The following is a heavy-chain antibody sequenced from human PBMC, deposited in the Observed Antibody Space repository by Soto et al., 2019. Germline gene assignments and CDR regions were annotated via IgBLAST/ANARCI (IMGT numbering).Heavy chain of an antibody. Sequence: GGSLRLSCAASGFTFSSYSMNWVRQAPGKGLEWVSSISSSSYIYYADSVKGRFTISRDNAKNSLYLQMNSLRAEDTAVYYCARVTSVVVPAASYYYYGMDVWGQGTTVNVSS. CDR1: GFTFSSYS. D-gene: IGHD2-2*01. J-gene: IGHJ6*02. CDR3: ARVTSVVVPAASYYYYGMDV. CDR2: ISSSSYI. V-gene: IGHV3-21*01.